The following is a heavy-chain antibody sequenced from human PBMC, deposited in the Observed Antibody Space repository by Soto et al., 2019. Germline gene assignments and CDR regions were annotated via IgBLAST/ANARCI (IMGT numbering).Heavy chain of an antibody. J-gene: IGHJ5*02. CDR2: IKSKTDGGTT. Sequence: GGSLRLSCAASGFTFSNAWMNWVRQAPGKGLEWVGRIKSKTDGGTTDYAAPVKGRFTISRDDSKNTLYLQMNSLKTEDTAVYYCTTGQAFVDNWNYKSGFDPWGQGTLVTVSS. V-gene: IGHV3-15*07. D-gene: IGHD1-7*01. CDR3: TTGQAFVDNWNYKSGFDP. CDR1: GFTFSNAW.